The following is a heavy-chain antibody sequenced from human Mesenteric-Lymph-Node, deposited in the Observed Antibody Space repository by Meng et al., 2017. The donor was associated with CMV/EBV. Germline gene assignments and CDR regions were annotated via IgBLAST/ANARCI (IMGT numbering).Heavy chain of an antibody. CDR3: ARGMARGVMFDY. CDR2: IYYSGST. CDR1: GGSISSYY. D-gene: IGHD3-10*01. V-gene: IGHV4-59*01. J-gene: IGHJ4*02. Sequence: SETLSLTCTVSGGSISSYYWSWIRQPPGKGLEWIGYIYYSGSTNYNPSLKSRVTISVDTSKNQFSLKLSSVTAADTAVYYCARGMARGVMFDYWGQGTLVTVSS.